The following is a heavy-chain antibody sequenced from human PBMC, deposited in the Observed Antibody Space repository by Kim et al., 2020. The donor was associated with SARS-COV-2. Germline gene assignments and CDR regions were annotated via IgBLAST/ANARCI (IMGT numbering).Heavy chain of an antibody. Sequence: SETLSLTCAVYGGSFSGYYWSWIRQPPGKGLEWIGEINHSGSTNYNPSLKSRVIISVDTSKNQFSLKLSSVTAADTAVYYCARGFRWLSSWGQGTLVTVSS. CDR2: INHSGST. CDR1: GGSFSGYY. V-gene: IGHV4-34*01. J-gene: IGHJ5*02. CDR3: ARGFRWLSS. D-gene: IGHD3-22*01.